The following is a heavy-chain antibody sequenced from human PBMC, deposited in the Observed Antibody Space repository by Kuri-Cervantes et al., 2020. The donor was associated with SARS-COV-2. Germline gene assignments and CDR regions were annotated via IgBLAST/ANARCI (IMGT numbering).Heavy chain of an antibody. CDR1: GYTFTGYY. CDR3: ARSTPFRRLVVXSQGGAFDI. Sequence: ASVKVSCKASGYTFTGYYMHWVRQAPGQGLEWMGWINPNSGGTNYAQKFQGWVTMTRETSISTVYMELSRLRSDDTAVYYCARSTPFRRLVVXSQGGAFDIWGQGTMVTVSS. J-gene: IGHJ3*02. V-gene: IGHV1-2*04. D-gene: IGHD3-22*01. CDR2: INPNSGGT.